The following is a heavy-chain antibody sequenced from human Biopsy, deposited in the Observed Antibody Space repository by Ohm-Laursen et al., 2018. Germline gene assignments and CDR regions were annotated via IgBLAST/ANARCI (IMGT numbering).Heavy chain of an antibody. D-gene: IGHD3-9*01. CDR2: INPNSGNA. J-gene: IGHJ6*02. Sequence: ASVKVSCKASGYTFAGYYLHWVRQAPGHGLEWMGWINPNSGNANYAQSFQGRLTVTRDTSISTAYMELTSLTFDDTAIYYCARVSAYPSIDGYYGLDLWGQGTTVSVSS. CDR3: ARVSAYPSIDGYYGLDL. CDR1: GYTFAGYY. V-gene: IGHV1-2*02.